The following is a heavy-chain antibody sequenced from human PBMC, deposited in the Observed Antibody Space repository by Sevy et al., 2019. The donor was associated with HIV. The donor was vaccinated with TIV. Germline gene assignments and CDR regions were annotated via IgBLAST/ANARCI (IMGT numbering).Heavy chain of an antibody. CDR3: ARVEWEQQLVRGNWFDP. J-gene: IGHJ5*02. D-gene: IGHD6-13*01. Sequence: SETLSLICTVSGGSISSGGYYWSWIRQHPGKGLEWIGYIYYSGTTYSNPSLKSRVTISVDTSKNQFSLKLSSVTAADTAVYYCARVEWEQQLVRGNWFDPWGQGTLVTVSS. CDR1: GGSISSGGYY. V-gene: IGHV4-31*03. CDR2: IYYSGTT.